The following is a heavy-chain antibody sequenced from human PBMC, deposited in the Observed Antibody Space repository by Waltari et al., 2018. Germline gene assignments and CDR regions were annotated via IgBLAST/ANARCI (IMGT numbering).Heavy chain of an antibody. V-gene: IGHV6-1*01. Sequence: VQLQQSGPGLLRPSQTLPLTCAISGNSVHEARAAWNWIRQSPSRGLEWLGTTYCRSNWYNDYSRSVESRITINPDTSKYQFSLHRNYLTPEYTAVYFCAKGSFEGGFDYGSHGTLVIVSS. J-gene: IGHJ4*01. CDR3: AKGSFEGGFDY. CDR1: GNSVHEARAA. D-gene: IGHD3-16*01. CDR2: TYCRSNWYN.